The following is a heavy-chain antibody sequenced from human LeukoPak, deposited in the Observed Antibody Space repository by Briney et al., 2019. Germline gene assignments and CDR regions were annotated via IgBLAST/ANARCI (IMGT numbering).Heavy chain of an antibody. CDR2: INAGNGYT. Sequence: ASVTVSCKASGYTFTSYAMHWVRQAPGQRLEWMGWINAGNGYTKYSEEFQGRVTITRDTSANTAYMELSSLRFEDMAVYYCARANTNNWFDPWGQGTLVIVSS. D-gene: IGHD4/OR15-4a*01. CDR1: GYTFTSYA. J-gene: IGHJ5*02. V-gene: IGHV1-3*03. CDR3: ARANTNNWFDP.